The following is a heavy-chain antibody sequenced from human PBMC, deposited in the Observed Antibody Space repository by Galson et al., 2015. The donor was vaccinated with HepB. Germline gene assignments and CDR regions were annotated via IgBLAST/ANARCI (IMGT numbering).Heavy chain of an antibody. Sequence: SVKVSCKASGYTFTSYGISWVRQAPGQGLEWMGWISAYNGNTNYAQKLQGRVTMTTDSSTSTAYMELRSLRSDDTAVYYCARDLQRACSSTSCFPDYWGQGTLVTVSS. V-gene: IGHV1-18*01. CDR3: ARDLQRACSSTSCFPDY. CDR2: ISAYNGNT. D-gene: IGHD2-2*01. J-gene: IGHJ4*02. CDR1: GYTFTSYG.